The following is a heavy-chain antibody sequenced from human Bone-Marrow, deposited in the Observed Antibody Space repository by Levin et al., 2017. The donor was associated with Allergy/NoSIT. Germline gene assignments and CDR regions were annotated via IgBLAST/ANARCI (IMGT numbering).Heavy chain of an antibody. D-gene: IGHD2-2*01. Sequence: GGSLRLSCAASGFTFGSYAMHWVRQAPGKGLEWVAVILYDGSKKYNEDSVKGRFTISRDNSKNTLYLQMNSLRVEDTAVYFCAKDVDYQLRDIYYYGMHVWGQGTTVTVSS. CDR1: GFTFGSYA. CDR2: ILYDGSKK. V-gene: IGHV3-30*18. CDR3: AKDVDYQLRDIYYYGMHV. J-gene: IGHJ6*02.